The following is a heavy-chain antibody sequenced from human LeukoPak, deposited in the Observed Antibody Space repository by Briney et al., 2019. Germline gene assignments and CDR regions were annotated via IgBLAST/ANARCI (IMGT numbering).Heavy chain of an antibody. CDR2: MNPNSGNT. V-gene: IGHV1-8*02. CDR3: ARGVDPPRSSWYAPYLNYYYYYMDV. J-gene: IGHJ6*03. CDR1: GYTFTSYD. Sequence: GASVKVSCKASGYTFTSYDINWVRQATGQGLEWMGWMNPNSGNTGYAQKFQGRVTMTRDTSISTAYMELSRLRSDDTAVYYCARGVDPPRSSWYAPYLNYYYYYMDVWGKGTTVTVSS. D-gene: IGHD6-13*01.